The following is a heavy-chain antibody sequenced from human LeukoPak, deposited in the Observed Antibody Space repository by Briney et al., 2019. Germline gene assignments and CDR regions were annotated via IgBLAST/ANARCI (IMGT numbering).Heavy chain of an antibody. CDR1: VFTFSSYA. V-gene: IGHV3-23*01. J-gene: IGHJ4*02. CDR3: AKDIHYYDSSGYYYVPYYFDY. Sequence: HPGGSLRLSCAAAVFTFSSYAMSWVRQAPGKGLELVSAISGSGGSTYSADSVKGRFTISRDNSKNTLYLQMNSMRVEDTAVYYCAKDIHYYDSSGYYYVPYYFDYWGQGILVTASS. D-gene: IGHD3-22*01. CDR2: ISGSGGST.